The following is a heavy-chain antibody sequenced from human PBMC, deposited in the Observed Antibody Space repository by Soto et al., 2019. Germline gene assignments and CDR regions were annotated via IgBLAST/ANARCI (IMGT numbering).Heavy chain of an antibody. CDR2: IYYSGST. CDR3: ARLFAAAAGYGMDL. Sequence: SETLSLTCTVSGGPISSGTYYWGWIRQPPGKGLEWIGNIYYSGSTYYTPSLKSRVTISVDTSKYQSSLKLSSVTAADTAVYYCARLFAAAAGYGMDLWGQGTTVTVSS. CDR1: GGPISSGTYY. D-gene: IGHD6-25*01. V-gene: IGHV4-39*01. J-gene: IGHJ6*02.